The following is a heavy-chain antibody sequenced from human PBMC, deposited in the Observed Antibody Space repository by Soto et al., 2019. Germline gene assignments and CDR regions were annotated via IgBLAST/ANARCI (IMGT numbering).Heavy chain of an antibody. V-gene: IGHV1-69*13. CDR2: IIPMFGTP. Sequence: GASVKVSCKASGVTFNRQDMRWVRQAPGQGLEWMGGIIPMFGTPHYAEKFQDRVTITADESTGTAYLELSSLTSEDTAVYYCVTSEGRDGYSFDYWGPGTLVTVSS. CDR3: VTSEGRDGYSFDY. D-gene: IGHD5-12*01. CDR1: GVTFNRQD. J-gene: IGHJ4*02.